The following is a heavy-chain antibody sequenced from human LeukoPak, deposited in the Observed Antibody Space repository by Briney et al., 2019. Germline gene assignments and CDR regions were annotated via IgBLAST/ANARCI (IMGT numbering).Heavy chain of an antibody. CDR3: ARDRVQNFDY. V-gene: IGHV4-34*01. D-gene: IGHD1-1*01. Sequence: SETLSLTCAVYGGSFSGYYWSWIRQPPGKGLEWIGSIYYSGSTYYNPSLKSRVTISVDTSKNQFSLKLSSVTAADTAVYYCARDRVQNFDYWGRGTLVTVSS. CDR2: IYYSGST. CDR1: GGSFSGYY. J-gene: IGHJ4*02.